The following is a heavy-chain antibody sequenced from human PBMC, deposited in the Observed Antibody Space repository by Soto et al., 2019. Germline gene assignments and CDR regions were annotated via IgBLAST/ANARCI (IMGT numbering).Heavy chain of an antibody. CDR1: GFTFSSYA. J-gene: IGHJ5*02. Sequence: LRLSCAASGFTFSSYAMSWVRQAPGKGLEWVSGISGSGGSTYYADSVKGRFTISRGNSKNTLYLQMNSLRAEDTAVYYCAKDWTAAPGDWFDPWGQGTLVTVSS. CDR3: AKDWTAAPGDWFDP. CDR2: ISGSGGST. V-gene: IGHV3-23*01. D-gene: IGHD6-13*01.